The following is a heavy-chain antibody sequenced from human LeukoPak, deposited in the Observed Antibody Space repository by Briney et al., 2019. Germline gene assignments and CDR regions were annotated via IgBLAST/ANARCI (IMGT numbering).Heavy chain of an antibody. CDR2: IYYSGST. CDR3: ARGPYSSRYDY. V-gene: IGHV4-59*01. D-gene: IGHD6-13*01. J-gene: IGHJ4*02. Sequence: SETLSLTCTVSGGSISSSYWSWIRQPPGKGLEWIGYIYYSGSTNYNPSLKSRVTMSVDTSKNQFSLNLSSVTTADTAVYYCARGPYSSRYDYWGQGTVVTVSS. CDR1: GGSISSSY.